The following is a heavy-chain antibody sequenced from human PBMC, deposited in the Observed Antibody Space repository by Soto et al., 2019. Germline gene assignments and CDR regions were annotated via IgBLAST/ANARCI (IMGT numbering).Heavy chain of an antibody. V-gene: IGHV3-15*07. Sequence: EVQLVESGGGLVKPGGSLRLSCAASGFTFGTAWMNWVRQAPGKGLESVGRIRSDTDGGTVDYAAAVKGRFTISRDDSKNMLYLQMNSLKVEDTAVYYCATENPFFFGALVWTAYGMEVWGQGTTVTVSS. CDR3: ATENPFFFGALVWTAYGMEV. CDR2: IRSDTDGGTV. D-gene: IGHD3-10*01. CDR1: GFTFGTAW. J-gene: IGHJ6*02.